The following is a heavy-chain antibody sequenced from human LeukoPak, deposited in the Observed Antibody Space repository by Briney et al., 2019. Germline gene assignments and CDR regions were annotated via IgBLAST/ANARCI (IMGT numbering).Heavy chain of an antibody. CDR3: ARGSSGWDAASDNH. Sequence: SETLSLTCTVSGGSIRPYYWSWIRQPPGKGLEWIGYIYYSGSTNYNPSLKSRVTMSVDTSENQLSLNLTSVTAADTAVYYCARGSSGWDAASDNHWGQGTLVTVSS. D-gene: IGHD6-13*01. V-gene: IGHV4-59*01. J-gene: IGHJ4*02. CDR1: GGSIRPYY. CDR2: IYYSGST.